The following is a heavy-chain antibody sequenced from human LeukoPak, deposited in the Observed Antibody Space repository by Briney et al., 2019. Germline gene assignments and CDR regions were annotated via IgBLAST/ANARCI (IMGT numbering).Heavy chain of an antibody. CDR2: IYYSGST. CDR1: GGSISSSSYY. Sequence: SETLSLTCTVSGGSISSSSYYWGWIRQPPGKGLEWIGSIYYSGSTYYNPSLKSRVTISVDTSKNQFSLKLSSVTAADTAVYYCARDLVGPGAFDIWGQGTMVTVSS. CDR3: ARDLVGPGAFDI. J-gene: IGHJ3*02. D-gene: IGHD2-8*02. V-gene: IGHV4-39*07.